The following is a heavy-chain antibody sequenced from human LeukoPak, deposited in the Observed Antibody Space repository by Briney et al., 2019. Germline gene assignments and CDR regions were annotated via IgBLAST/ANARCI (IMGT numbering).Heavy chain of an antibody. D-gene: IGHD7-27*01. CDR3: ARVLGLKGFDS. CDR1: GFTFSAYW. CDR2: IRDDGSEE. V-gene: IGHV3-7*04. Sequence: AGGSLRLSCAASGFTFSAYWMIWVRQAPGRGLEWVANIRDDGSEEYYGDSVRGRFTISRDNAKNSVDLQMHSLRVEDTAVYYCARVLGLKGFDSWGQGTLVTVSS. J-gene: IGHJ5*01.